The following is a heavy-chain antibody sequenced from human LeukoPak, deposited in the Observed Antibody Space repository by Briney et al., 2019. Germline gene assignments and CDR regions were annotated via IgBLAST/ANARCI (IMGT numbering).Heavy chain of an antibody. CDR1: GFTFSSYS. D-gene: IGHD3-3*01. CDR3: AKVSPINPSGYLDY. J-gene: IGHJ4*02. V-gene: IGHV3-30*02. Sequence: GGSLRLSWAASGFTFSSYSMNWVRQAPGKGLDWVAFIRYDGSIKDYADSVKGRFTISRDNSRNTLYLQMNSLRAEDTAIYYCAKVSPINPSGYLDYWGQGTLVTVSS. CDR2: IRYDGSIK.